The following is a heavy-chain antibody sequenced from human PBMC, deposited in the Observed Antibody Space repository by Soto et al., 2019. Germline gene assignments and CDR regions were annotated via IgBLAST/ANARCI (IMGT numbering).Heavy chain of an antibody. D-gene: IGHD3-10*01. J-gene: IGHJ6*02. CDR1: GGSISSGGYS. Sequence: PSETLSLTCAVSGGSISSGGYSWSWIRQPPGKGLEWIGYIYHSGSTYYNPSRKSRVTISVDRSKNQFSLKLSSVTAADTAVYYCARGPMVRGDYYGMDVWGQGTTVTV. V-gene: IGHV4-30-2*01. CDR3: ARGPMVRGDYYGMDV. CDR2: IYHSGST.